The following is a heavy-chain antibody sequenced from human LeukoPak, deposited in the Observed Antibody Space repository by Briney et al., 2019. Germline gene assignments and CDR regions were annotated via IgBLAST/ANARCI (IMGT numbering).Heavy chain of an antibody. J-gene: IGHJ4*02. V-gene: IGHV4-31*03. D-gene: IGHD6-13*01. CDR3: ARGYSSSWYSVFDY. Sequence: SETLSLTCTVSGGSISSGGYYWSWIRQHPGKGLEWIGYIYYSGSTYYNPSLKSRVTISVDTSKNQFSLKLSSVTAADTAVYYCARGYSSSWYSVFDYWGQGTLVTVSS. CDR1: GGSISSGGYY. CDR2: IYYSGST.